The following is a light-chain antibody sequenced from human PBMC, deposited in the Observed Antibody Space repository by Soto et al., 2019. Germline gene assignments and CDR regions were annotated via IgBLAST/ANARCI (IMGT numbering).Light chain of an antibody. Sequence: DIQMTQSPSTRSASVGDRVTITCRASQSISSWLAWYPQTPGKAPKILIYDASSLESGVRSMFSGSGAGTACTRTISSLQSDDVATDYCQQYNSFSGTFGQGTKVDIK. J-gene: IGKJ1*01. V-gene: IGKV1-5*01. CDR2: DAS. CDR3: QQYNSFSGT. CDR1: QSISSW.